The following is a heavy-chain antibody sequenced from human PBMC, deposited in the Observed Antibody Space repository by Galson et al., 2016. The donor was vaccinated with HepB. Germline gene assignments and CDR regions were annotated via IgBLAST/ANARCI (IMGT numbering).Heavy chain of an antibody. J-gene: IGHJ5*02. CDR3: FGAQSSP. Sequence: SLRLSCAVSGLSFSDYYMGWIRQAPGKGLEWVSYISGSSTYTNHGDSMKGRFTISRDNAKNSVYLQMNSLRAEDTAVYYGFGAQSSPWGQGTLVTVSS. D-gene: IGHD4/OR15-4a*01. CDR2: ISGSSTYT. V-gene: IGHV3-11*06. CDR1: GLSFSDYY.